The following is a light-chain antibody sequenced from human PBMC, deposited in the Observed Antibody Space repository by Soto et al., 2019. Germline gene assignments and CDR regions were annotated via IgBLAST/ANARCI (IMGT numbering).Light chain of an antibody. CDR1: QSVGSS. CDR3: QQRGSCPQLT. Sequence: DILLTQSPATLSLSRGERATLSCRASQSVGSSLAWFQQKPGQAPRLLIYDASNRATGIPARFSGSGSGTDFSLTISSLEPYDFAVYYCQQRGSCPQLTFGGGTKVEI. V-gene: IGKV3-11*01. J-gene: IGKJ4*01. CDR2: DAS.